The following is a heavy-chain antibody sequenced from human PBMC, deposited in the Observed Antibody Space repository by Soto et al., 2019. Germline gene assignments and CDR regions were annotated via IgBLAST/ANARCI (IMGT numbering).Heavy chain of an antibody. Sequence: PGGALRRSCVGSGFTFSSFERNWVRQTTGKGLEWLSYIGRSGETIYYADSVQGRFTISRANAKSSLFLQMTGLRDEDTGIYYCARDSRGGAARRPTFYYWGRGTLVTVSS. CDR2: IGRSGETI. CDR3: ARDSRGGAARRPTFYY. D-gene: IGHD6-6*01. V-gene: IGHV3-48*03. J-gene: IGHJ4*02. CDR1: GFTFSSFE.